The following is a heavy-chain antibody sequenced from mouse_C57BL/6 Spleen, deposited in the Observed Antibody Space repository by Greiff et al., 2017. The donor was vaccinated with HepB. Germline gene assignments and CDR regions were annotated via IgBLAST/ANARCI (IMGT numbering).Heavy chain of an antibody. Sequence: EVQLQQSGPELVKPGASVKISCKASGYTFTDYYMNWVKQSHGKSLEWIGDINPNNGGTSYNQKFKGKATLTVDKSSSTAYMELRSLTSEDSAVYYCARSLTTVGGFAYWGQGTLVTVSA. CDR1: GYTFTDYY. CDR2: INPNNGGT. CDR3: ARSLTTVGGFAY. D-gene: IGHD1-1*01. J-gene: IGHJ3*01. V-gene: IGHV1-26*01.